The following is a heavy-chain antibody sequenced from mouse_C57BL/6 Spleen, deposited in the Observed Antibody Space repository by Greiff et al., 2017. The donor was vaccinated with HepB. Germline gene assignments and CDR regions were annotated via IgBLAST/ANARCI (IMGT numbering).Heavy chain of an antibody. D-gene: IGHD1-1*01. CDR3: ARGDYYGSSEAMDD. Sequence: EVQRVESGPELVKPGASVKIFCKASGYSFPDYNMNWVKQSNGKSLEWIGVINPNYGTTRYNQKFKGKATFTVDQSSSTAYMELNSLTSEDPAVYYCARGDYYGSSEAMDDWGQGTSVTVSS. CDR2: INPNYGTT. V-gene: IGHV1-39*01. CDR1: GYSFPDYN. J-gene: IGHJ4*01.